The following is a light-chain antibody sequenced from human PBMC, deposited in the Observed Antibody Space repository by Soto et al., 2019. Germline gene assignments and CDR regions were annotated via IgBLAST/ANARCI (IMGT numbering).Light chain of an antibody. CDR2: EVT. Sequence: QSALTQPPSASGSPGQSVTISCTGTSSDVGAYNYVSWYQQHAGKAPKLVIYEVTKRPSGVPDRFSGSKSANTASLTVSGLQAGEEADYYSSSFASSNTWVFGGGTKLTVL. CDR1: SSDVGAYNY. J-gene: IGLJ3*02. V-gene: IGLV2-8*01. CDR3: SSFASSNTWV.